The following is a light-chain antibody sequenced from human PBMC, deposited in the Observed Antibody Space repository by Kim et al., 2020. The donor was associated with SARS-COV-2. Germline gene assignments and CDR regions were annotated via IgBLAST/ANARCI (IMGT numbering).Light chain of an antibody. J-gene: IGLJ3*02. CDR1: SLRCYF. Sequence: ALGLTVRITCPGDSLRCYFTRWYQQRPGHAPVFLIFCNNNRASGIPDRFSGSRSGNTASLTITGAQAEDEADYYCLCRDSSGNIWLFGGGTQLTVL. V-gene: IGLV3-19*01. CDR2: CNN. CDR3: LCRDSSGNIWL.